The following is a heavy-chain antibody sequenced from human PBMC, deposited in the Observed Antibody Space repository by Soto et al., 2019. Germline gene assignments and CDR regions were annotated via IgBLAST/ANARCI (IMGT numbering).Heavy chain of an antibody. CDR1: GGSITSSSYY. V-gene: IGHV4-39*07. CDR3: ARDRVAVLGMDV. J-gene: IGHJ6*02. D-gene: IGHD6-19*01. Sequence: SETLSLTCAVSGGSITSSSYYWGWIRQPPGKGLEWIGSIYYSGSTYYNPSLKSRVTISVDKSKNQFSLKLSSVTAADTAVYYCARDRVAVLGMDVWGQGTTVTVSS. CDR2: IYYSGST.